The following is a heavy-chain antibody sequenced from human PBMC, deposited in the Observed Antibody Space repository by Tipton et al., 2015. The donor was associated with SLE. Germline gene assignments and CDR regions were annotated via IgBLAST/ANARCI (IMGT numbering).Heavy chain of an antibody. J-gene: IGHJ4*02. CDR2: IYYSGST. CDR1: GGSISSYY. Sequence: TLSLTCTVSGGSISSYYWSWIRQPPGKGLEWIGYIYYSGSTNYNPSLKSRVTISVDTSKNQFSLKLSSVTAADTAVYYCASGKGDSDFDYWGQGTLVTVSS. CDR3: ASGKGDSDFDY. V-gene: IGHV4-59*08. D-gene: IGHD2-21*02.